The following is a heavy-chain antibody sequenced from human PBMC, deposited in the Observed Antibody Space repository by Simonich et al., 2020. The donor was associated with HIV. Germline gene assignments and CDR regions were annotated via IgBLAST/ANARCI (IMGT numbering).Heavy chain of an antibody. J-gene: IGHJ1*01. V-gene: IGHV4-34*01. CDR1: GGSFSGYY. CDR3: ARLTASGLGEYFQH. CDR2: INHSGST. D-gene: IGHD1-26*01. Sequence: QVQLQQWGAGLLKPSETLSLTCAVYGGSFSGYYWSWTRQPPGKGLEWIGEINHSGSTNYNPSLKSRVTISVDTSKNQFSLKLSSVTAADTAVYYCARLTASGLGEYFQHWGQGTLVTVSS.